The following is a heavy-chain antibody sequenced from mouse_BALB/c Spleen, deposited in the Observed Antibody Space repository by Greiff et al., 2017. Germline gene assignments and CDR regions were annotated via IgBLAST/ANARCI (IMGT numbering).Heavy chain of an antibody. Sequence: EVKLVESGGGLVKPGGSLKLSCAASGFTFSSYAMSWVRQTPEKRLEWVATISSGGSYTYYPDSVKGRFTISRDNAKNTLYLQMSSLRSEDTAMYYCARHAGSNGYYAMDYWGQGTSVTVSS. CDR2: ISSGGSYT. D-gene: IGHD1-1*01. V-gene: IGHV5-9-3*01. CDR1: GFTFSSYA. CDR3: ARHAGSNGYYAMDY. J-gene: IGHJ4*01.